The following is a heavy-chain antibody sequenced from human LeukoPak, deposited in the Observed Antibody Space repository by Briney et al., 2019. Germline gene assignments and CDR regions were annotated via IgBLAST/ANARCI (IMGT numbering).Heavy chain of an antibody. Sequence: SVKVSCKASGGTFSSYAISWVRQAPGQGLEWMGRIIPIFGIANYAQKFQGRVTITAGKSTSTAYMELSSLRSEDTAVYYCARAGLGSMDVWGQGTTVTVSS. CDR2: IIPIFGIA. CDR3: ARAGLGSMDV. D-gene: IGHD3-10*01. J-gene: IGHJ6*02. V-gene: IGHV1-69*04. CDR1: GGTFSSYA.